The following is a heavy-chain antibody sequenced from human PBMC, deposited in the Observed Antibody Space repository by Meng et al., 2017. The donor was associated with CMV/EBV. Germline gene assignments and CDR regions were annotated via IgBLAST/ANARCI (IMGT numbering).Heavy chain of an antibody. CDR1: GFTFSSYW. CDR3: ARDAGATGMDV. V-gene: IGHV3-74*01. J-gene: IGHJ6*02. CDR2: INSDGSST. Sequence: GESLKISCAASGFTFSSYWMRWVRQAPGKGLVWVSRINSDGSSTSYADSVKGRFTISRDNAKNTLYLQMNRLRAEDTAVYYCARDAGATGMDVWGQGTTVTVSS. D-gene: IGHD1-26*01.